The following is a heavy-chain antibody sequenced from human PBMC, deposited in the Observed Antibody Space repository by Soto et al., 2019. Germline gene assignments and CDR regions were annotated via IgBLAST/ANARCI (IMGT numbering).Heavy chain of an antibody. CDR1: GFTFSSSA. J-gene: IGHJ4*02. Sequence: QMQLVQSGPEVKKPGTSVKVSCKTSGFTFSSSAVHWVRQARGHRLQWIGWIDVGSANSNYANMLQERVTISRDMSTSTAYMELSSLRPEDTAVYYCATEVGGYIYGLARHWRPGTLVTASS. CDR3: ATEVGGYIYGLARH. D-gene: IGHD4-17*01. CDR2: IDVGSANS. V-gene: IGHV1-58*01.